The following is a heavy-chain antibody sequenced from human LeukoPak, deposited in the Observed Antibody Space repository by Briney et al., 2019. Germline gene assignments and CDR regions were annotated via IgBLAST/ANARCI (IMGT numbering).Heavy chain of an antibody. CDR1: GFPFDNYA. J-gene: IGHJ4*02. Sequence: GGSLRLSCAASGFPFDNYAMHWVRQVPGKGLEWVSGISGRSGSIDYADSVKGRFTISRDNAKNSLYLLMNSLRVEDTAFYYCAKDDYLDYYGSGSYHIDYWGQGTLVTVSS. CDR2: ISGRSGSI. V-gene: IGHV3-9*01. D-gene: IGHD3-10*01. CDR3: AKDDYLDYYGSGSYHIDY.